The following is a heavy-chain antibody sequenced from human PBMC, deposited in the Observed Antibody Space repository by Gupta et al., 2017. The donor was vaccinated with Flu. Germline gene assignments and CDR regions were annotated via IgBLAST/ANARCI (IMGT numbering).Heavy chain of an antibody. CDR3: ARAQAGPSYYYDSSGYYFDY. D-gene: IGHD3-22*01. CDR2: IIPIFGTA. J-gene: IGHJ4*02. CDR1: GGTFSSYA. V-gene: IGHV1-69*01. Sequence: QVQLVQSGAEVKKPGSSVKVSCKASGGTFSSYAISWVRQAPGQGLEWMGGIIPIFGTANYAQKFQGRVTITADESTSTAYMELSSLRSEDTAVYYCARAQAGPSYYYDSSGYYFDYWGQGTLVTVSS.